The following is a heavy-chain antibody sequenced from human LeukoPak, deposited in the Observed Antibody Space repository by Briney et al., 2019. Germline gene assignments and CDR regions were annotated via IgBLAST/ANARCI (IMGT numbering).Heavy chain of an antibody. J-gene: IGHJ4*02. CDR3: ARGKKPYDY. CDR1: GYTFTYYV. CDR2: INAYNGNT. V-gene: IGHV1-18*01. Sequence: GALVKVSCKTSGYTFTYYVISWVRQAPGQGLEWMGWINAYNGNTNDAQKFQGRVTMTTDTSTSTAYMELRSLRSDDTAVYYCARGKKPYDYWGQGTLVSVSS.